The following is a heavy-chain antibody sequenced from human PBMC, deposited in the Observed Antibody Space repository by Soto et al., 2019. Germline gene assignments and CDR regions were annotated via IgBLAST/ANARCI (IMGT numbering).Heavy chain of an antibody. Sequence: ASVKVSCKASGYTFTSYGISWVRQAPGQGLEWMGWISAYNGNTNYAQKLQGRVTMTTDTSTSTAYMELRSLRSDDTAVYYCARETTVTLYYYYYGMDVWGQGTTVTVYS. CDR3: ARETTVTLYYYYYGMDV. D-gene: IGHD4-17*01. V-gene: IGHV1-18*01. J-gene: IGHJ6*01. CDR2: ISAYNGNT. CDR1: GYTFTSYG.